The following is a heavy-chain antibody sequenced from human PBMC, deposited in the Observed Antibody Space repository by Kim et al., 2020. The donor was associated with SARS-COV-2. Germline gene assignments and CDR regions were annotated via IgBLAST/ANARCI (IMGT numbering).Heavy chain of an antibody. D-gene: IGHD5-18*01. Sequence: YAQKFHGGVTMTRDTSIRTAYMALSRLRSDDTSVYYCARDRYSYGAWFDPWGQGTLVTVSS. J-gene: IGHJ5*02. CDR3: ARDRYSYGAWFDP. V-gene: IGHV1-2*02.